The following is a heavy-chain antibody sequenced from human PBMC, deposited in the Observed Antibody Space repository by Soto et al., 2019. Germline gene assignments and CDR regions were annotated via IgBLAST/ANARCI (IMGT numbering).Heavy chain of an antibody. CDR2: IYYSGST. CDR3: ARGKKQLGYYYYYRDV. CDR1: GGSISSYY. V-gene: IGHV4-59*01. J-gene: IGHJ6*03. Sequence: QVQLQESGPGLVKPSETLSLTCTVSGGSISSYYWSWIRQPPGKGLEWIGYIYYSGSTNYNPSLKSRVTLSVDTSKNQCSLKLSSVTAADTAVYYCARGKKQLGYYYYYRDVWGKGTTVTVSS. D-gene: IGHD6-13*01.